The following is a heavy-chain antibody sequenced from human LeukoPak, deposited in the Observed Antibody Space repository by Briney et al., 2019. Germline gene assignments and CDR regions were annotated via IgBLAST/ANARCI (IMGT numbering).Heavy chain of an antibody. D-gene: IGHD4-11*01. CDR1: GGTFSSYA. Sequence: ASVKVSCKASGGTFSSYAISWVRQAPGQGLEWRGGSIPIFGTANYAQKFQGRVTITADKSASTDYMELSSLRSEDTAVYYCARDRGGYSKDNWFDPWGQGTLVTVSS. CDR2: SIPIFGTA. V-gene: IGHV1-69*06. CDR3: ARDRGGYSKDNWFDP. J-gene: IGHJ5*02.